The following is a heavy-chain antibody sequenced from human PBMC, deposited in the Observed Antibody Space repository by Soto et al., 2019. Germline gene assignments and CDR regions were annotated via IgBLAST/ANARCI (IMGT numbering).Heavy chain of an antibody. Sequence: QVQLVQSGGEVNKPGASVKVSCKSSGYTFTNYGITWVRQAPGQGLEYMGWISGYNGNTIYAQKVQGRVTLTTDASTSTSYMELRSLGSDDTAVYYCARGRDYDGRGYSSAAFDIWGQGTMVTVSS. V-gene: IGHV1-18*01. CDR2: ISGYNGNT. CDR3: ARGRDYDGRGYSSAAFDI. CDR1: GYTFTNYG. J-gene: IGHJ3*02. D-gene: IGHD3-22*01.